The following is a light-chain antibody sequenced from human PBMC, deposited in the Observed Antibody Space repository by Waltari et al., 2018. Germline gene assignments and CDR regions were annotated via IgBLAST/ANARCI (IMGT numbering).Light chain of an antibody. V-gene: IGLV3-1*01. CDR3: QAWDISTNVV. Sequence: SYELTQPPSVSVSPGQTASITCSGNKLGDKYASWYQQKPGQSPVLVIYQDSKRPSGIPERFSGSNSGNTATLTISGTQAMDEADYYCQAWDISTNVVFGGGTNLTVL. CDR2: QDS. J-gene: IGLJ2*01. CDR1: KLGDKY.